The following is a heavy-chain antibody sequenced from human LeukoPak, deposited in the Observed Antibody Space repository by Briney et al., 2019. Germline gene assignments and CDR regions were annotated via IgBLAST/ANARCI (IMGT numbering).Heavy chain of an antibody. CDR3: ARGGWSGDSSSWFPSWFDP. Sequence: SVKVSCKASGGTFSSYAISWVRQAPGHGLEWMGGIIPIFVTANYAQKFQGRVTITADESTSTAYMELSSLRSEDTAVYYCARGGWSGDSSSWFPSWFDPWGQGTLVTVSS. CDR2: IIPIFVTA. V-gene: IGHV1-69*01. J-gene: IGHJ5*02. D-gene: IGHD6-13*01. CDR1: GGTFSSYA.